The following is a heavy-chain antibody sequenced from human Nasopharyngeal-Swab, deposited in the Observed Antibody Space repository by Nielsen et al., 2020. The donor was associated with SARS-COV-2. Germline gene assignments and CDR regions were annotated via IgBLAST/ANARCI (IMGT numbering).Heavy chain of an antibody. Sequence: SETLSLTCTVSGGSISSSSYYWGWIRQPPGKGLEWIGSIYYSGSTYYNPSLKSRVTISVDTSKNQFSLKLSFVTAADTAVYYCARERGRGGIWNYYYYYMDVWGKGTRSPSP. D-gene: IGHD3-10*01. CDR1: GGSISSSSYY. CDR3: ARERGRGGIWNYYYYYMDV. V-gene: IGHV4-39*07. CDR2: IYYSGST. J-gene: IGHJ6*03.